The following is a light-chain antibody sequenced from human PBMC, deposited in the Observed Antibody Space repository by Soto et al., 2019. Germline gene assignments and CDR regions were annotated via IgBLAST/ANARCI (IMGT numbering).Light chain of an antibody. V-gene: IGLV2-11*01. Sequence: QSALTQPRSVSGSPGQSVTIFCTGTSSDVGGYNYVSWYQQHPGKAPKLMIYDVSKRPSGVPDRFSGSKSGNTASLPISGLQAEDEADYYCCSYAGSYVFGSGTKLTVL. CDR3: CSYAGSYV. CDR1: SSDVGGYNY. J-gene: IGLJ1*01. CDR2: DVS.